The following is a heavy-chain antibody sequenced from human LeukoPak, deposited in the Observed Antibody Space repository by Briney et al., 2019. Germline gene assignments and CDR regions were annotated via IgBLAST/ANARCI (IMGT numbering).Heavy chain of an antibody. V-gene: IGHV3-20*04. D-gene: IGHD3-10*01. Sequence: RTGGSLRLSCAASGFTFDGYGMSWVRQAPGKGLEWVSGINWNGGSTGYADSVKGRFTISRDNAKNSLYLQMNSLRAEDTALYYCARSAGSGSYYGTVDYWGQGTLVTVSS. CDR2: INWNGGST. J-gene: IGHJ4*02. CDR1: GFTFDGYG. CDR3: ARSAGSGSYYGTVDY.